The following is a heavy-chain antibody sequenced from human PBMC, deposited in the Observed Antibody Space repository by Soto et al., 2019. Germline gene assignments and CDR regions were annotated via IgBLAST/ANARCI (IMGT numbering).Heavy chain of an antibody. D-gene: IGHD4-17*01. CDR1: GFDFSNYA. J-gene: IGHJ4*02. CDR3: AKDPNGDYIGAFDA. CDR2: ISRSSSVI. Sequence: EVQLLESGGDLVQPGGSLRLSCVASGFDFSNYAVTWVRQAQGKGLEWVSSISRSSSVIYYADSVKGRFIISRDNSKNTLYLQMNSLRAEDTARYYCAKDPNGDYIGAFDAWGQGTLVTVSS. V-gene: IGHV3-23*01.